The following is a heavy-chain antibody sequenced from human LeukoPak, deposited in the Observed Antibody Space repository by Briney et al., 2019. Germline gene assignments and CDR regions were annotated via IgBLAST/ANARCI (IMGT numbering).Heavy chain of an antibody. Sequence: SETLSLTCKVSGGSISSYYWSWIRQPAGKGLEWIGRTHISGSTNYNPSLKSRVTMSIDTSKNQFSLKLSSVTAADTAVYCCASLYYDGTSGDNWGQGTLVTVSS. J-gene: IGHJ4*02. D-gene: IGHD3-16*01. CDR1: GGSISSYY. V-gene: IGHV4-4*07. CDR3: ASLYYDGTSGDN. CDR2: THISGST.